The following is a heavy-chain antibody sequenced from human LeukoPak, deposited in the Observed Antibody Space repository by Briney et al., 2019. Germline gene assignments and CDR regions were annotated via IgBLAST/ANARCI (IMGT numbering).Heavy chain of an antibody. CDR3: ARSLLWFGEFPDYFDY. CDR2: IYPGDSDT. CDR1: GYSFTSYW. Sequence: GESLKISCKGSGYSFTSYWIGWVRQMPGKGLEWMGIIYPGDSDTRYSPSFQGQVTISADKSISTAYLQWSSLKASDTAMYYCARSLLWFGEFPDYFDYWGQGTLVTVSS. J-gene: IGHJ4*02. D-gene: IGHD3-10*01. V-gene: IGHV5-51*01.